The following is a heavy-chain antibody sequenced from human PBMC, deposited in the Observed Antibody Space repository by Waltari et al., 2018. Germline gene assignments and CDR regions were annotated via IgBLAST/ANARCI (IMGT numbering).Heavy chain of an antibody. CDR2: INHSGST. V-gene: IGHV4-34*01. J-gene: IGHJ4*02. D-gene: IGHD3-3*01. CDR3: ARSARFLEWLSPRGYFDY. CDR1: GGSFSGYY. Sequence: QLQLQQWGAGLLKPSETLSLICAVYGGSFSGYYWSWIRQPPGKGLEWIGEINHSGSTNYNPSLKSRLTISVDTPRKQFSLKLSAVTAADTAVYYCARSARFLEWLSPRGYFDYWGQGTLVTVSS.